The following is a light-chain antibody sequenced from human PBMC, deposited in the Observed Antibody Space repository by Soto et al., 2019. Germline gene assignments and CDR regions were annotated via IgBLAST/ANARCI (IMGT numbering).Light chain of an antibody. CDR1: QSVRSN. Sequence: EVVMTQSPATLSVSPGERVTLSCRASQSVRSNLAWYLQKPGQAPRLLIYGASTRATGIPARFSASGSGTEFTLTISSLQSEDFAVYYCQQYNNWPPLTIGGGTKVEIK. CDR3: QQYNNWPPLT. CDR2: GAS. J-gene: IGKJ4*01. V-gene: IGKV3-15*01.